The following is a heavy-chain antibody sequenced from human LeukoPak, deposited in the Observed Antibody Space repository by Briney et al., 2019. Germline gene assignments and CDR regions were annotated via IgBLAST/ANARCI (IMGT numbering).Heavy chain of an antibody. CDR1: GLTFSSYS. CDR3: ARGTTSYYYMDV. D-gene: IGHD1-1*01. V-gene: IGHV3-21*01. Sequence: GGSLRLSCAASGLTFSSYSMNWVRQAPGKGLEWVSSISSSSSYIYYADSVKGRFTISRDNAKNSLYLQMNSLRAEDTAVYYCARGTTSYYYMDVWGKGTTVTVSS. J-gene: IGHJ6*03. CDR2: ISSSSSYI.